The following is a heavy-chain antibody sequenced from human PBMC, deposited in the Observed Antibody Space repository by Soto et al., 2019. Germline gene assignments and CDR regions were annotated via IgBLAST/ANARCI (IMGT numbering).Heavy chain of an antibody. V-gene: IGHV1-18*01. CDR3: ARDQGITTVEVNPMNYYGMDV. CDR2: INPDNGNK. D-gene: IGHD1-1*01. Sequence: GLEWLGWINPDNGNKNYAQHLQGRVSLTTDTSTSTAYMDLRSLRSDDTAVYYGARDQGITTVEVNPMNYYGMDVWGQGTTV. J-gene: IGHJ6*02.